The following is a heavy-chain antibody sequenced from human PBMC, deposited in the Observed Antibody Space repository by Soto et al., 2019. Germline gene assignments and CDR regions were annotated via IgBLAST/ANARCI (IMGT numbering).Heavy chain of an antibody. V-gene: IGHV1-18*04. D-gene: IGHD3-22*01. CDR2: ISAYNGNT. J-gene: IGHJ3*02. CDR3: ARDYYDSSGYYLDAVDS. CDR1: GYTFTSYG. Sequence: QVQLVQSGAEVKKPGASVKVSCKASGYTFTSYGISWVRQAPGQGLEWMGWISAYNGNTNYAQKLQGRVTMTTDTSTSKAYRELRSLRSNDTAVYSCARDYYDSSGYYLDAVDSWGEGTMVTVSS.